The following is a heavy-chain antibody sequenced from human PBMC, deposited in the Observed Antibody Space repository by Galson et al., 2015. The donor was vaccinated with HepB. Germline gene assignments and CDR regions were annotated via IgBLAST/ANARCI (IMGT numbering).Heavy chain of an antibody. Sequence: SETLSLTCTVSGGFISGYYWSWIRQPPGKGLEWIGYISYSGSTKSNPSLKSRVTFSVDTSKNQFSLKLTSVTAADTAVYFCARHLWAPFSANSGSHYEGYYFDYWGQGTLVTVSS. CDR3: ARHLWAPFSANSGSHYEGYYFDY. CDR2: ISYSGST. CDR1: GGFISGYY. D-gene: IGHD3-22*01. V-gene: IGHV4-59*08. J-gene: IGHJ4*02.